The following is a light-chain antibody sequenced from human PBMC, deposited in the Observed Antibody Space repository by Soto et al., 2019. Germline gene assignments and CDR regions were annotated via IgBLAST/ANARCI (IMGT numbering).Light chain of an antibody. CDR2: RAS. J-gene: IGKJ2*01. V-gene: IGKV3-20*01. CDR1: QSVSSSY. Sequence: EMVLTQSPGTLSLSPGERATLSCRASQSVSSSYLAWYQQKPGQAPRLVIYRASSRATGIPDRFSGSGSGTDFTLTISRLEPEDFAVYYCQQYGSSPPYTFGQGTKLEIK. CDR3: QQYGSSPPYT.